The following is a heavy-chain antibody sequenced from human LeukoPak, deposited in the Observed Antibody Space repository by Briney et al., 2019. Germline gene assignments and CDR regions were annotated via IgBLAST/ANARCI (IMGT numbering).Heavy chain of an antibody. CDR1: GFSFSTYG. J-gene: IGHJ4*02. CDR3: ARASGCYDY. V-gene: IGHV3-33*03. D-gene: IGHD1-26*01. CDR2: LWFDGSNK. Sequence: PGGSLRLSCVASGFSFSTYGMHWVRQAPGKGREWVAVLWFDGSNKYYADSVKGRLTISRDNSKNTLYLQMNTLRADDTAVYYCARASGCYDYWGQGTLVTVS.